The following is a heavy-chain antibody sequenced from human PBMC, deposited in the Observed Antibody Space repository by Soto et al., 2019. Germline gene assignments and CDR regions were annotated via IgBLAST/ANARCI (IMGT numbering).Heavy chain of an antibody. CDR2: IIPVFQTA. V-gene: IGHV1-69*01. Sequence: QEQLVQSGAEVKKPGSSVKVSCKASGGLFSSYPISWVRQVPGQGLEWMGGIIPVFQTAYYTQRCQGRVTITAYEAKNTAYMELSSLRSEDTAIYYCARGGSGYTWFNKFWGQGTRVTVSS. CDR3: ARGGSGYTWFNKF. D-gene: IGHD3-22*01. CDR1: GGLFSSYP. J-gene: IGHJ4*02.